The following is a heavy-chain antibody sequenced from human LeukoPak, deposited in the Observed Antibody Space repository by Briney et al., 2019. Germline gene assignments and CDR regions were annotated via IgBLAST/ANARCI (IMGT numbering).Heavy chain of an antibody. V-gene: IGHV3-23*01. J-gene: IGHJ4*02. D-gene: IGHD7-27*01. CDR3: AKVLGFFDY. Sequence: GGSLRLSCAVSGFTFSSYAMSWVRPAPGKGLEWVSAISASGGSTYYADSVKGRFTIYRDNSKNTLYLQMNSLRAEDTAVYYCAKVLGFFDYWGQGTLVTVSS. CDR1: GFTFSSYA. CDR2: ISASGGST.